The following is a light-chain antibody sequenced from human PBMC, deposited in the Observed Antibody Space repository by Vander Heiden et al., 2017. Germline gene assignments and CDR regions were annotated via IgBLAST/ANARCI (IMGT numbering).Light chain of an antibody. V-gene: IGLV4-69*01. Sequence: QLVLTQSPSASASLGASVKLTCTLSSGHNRDAIAWHQQQPEKGPRFLLKLNSDGSHSKGDGIPDRFSGSSSAAALSLTISSLQSEDESYYYSQTWGTGIVVFGGGTKLTVL. CDR2: LNSDGSH. CDR1: SGHNRDA. CDR3: QTWGTGIVV. J-gene: IGLJ3*02.